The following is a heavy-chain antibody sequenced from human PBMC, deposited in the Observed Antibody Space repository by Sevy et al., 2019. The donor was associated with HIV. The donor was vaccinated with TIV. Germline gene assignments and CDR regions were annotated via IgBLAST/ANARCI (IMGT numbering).Heavy chain of an antibody. D-gene: IGHD6-13*01. CDR3: VRAIAKDGSF. CDR1: GFTLNNYW. CDR2: INQDGVVA. J-gene: IGHJ6*02. Sequence: GGSLRLSCAASGFTLNNYWMHWVRQAPGKGLEWVANINQDGVVAYYLDSVRGRFTISRDNGRNLVFLQMNSLRVDDTALYFCVRAIAKDGSFWGQGTTVTVSS. V-gene: IGHV3-7*01.